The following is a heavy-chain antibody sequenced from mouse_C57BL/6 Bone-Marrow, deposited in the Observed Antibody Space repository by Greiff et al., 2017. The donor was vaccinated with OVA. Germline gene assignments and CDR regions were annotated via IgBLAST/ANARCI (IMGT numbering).Heavy chain of an antibody. Sequence: EVKLVESGGDLVKPGGSLKLSCAASGFTFSSYGMSWVRQTPDKRLEWVATISSGGSYTYYPDSVKGRFTISRDNAKNTLYLQMSSLKSEDTAMYYCARRSSGSAWFAYWGQGTLVTVSA. D-gene: IGHD3-2*02. CDR1: GFTFSSYG. CDR3: ARRSSGSAWFAY. CDR2: ISSGGSYT. J-gene: IGHJ3*01. V-gene: IGHV5-6*02.